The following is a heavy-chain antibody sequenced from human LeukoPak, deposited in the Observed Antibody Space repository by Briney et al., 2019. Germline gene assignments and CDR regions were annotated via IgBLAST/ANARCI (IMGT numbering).Heavy chain of an antibody. CDR3: ARDRSYYDSSGSYDAFDI. CDR2: ISSSGSTI. Sequence: GGSLRLSCAASGFTFSSYEMNWVRQAPGKGLEWVSYISSSGSTIYYADSVKGRFTISRDNAKNSLYLQMNSLRAEDTAVYYCARDRSYYDSSGSYDAFDIWGQGTMVTVSS. CDR1: GFTFSSYE. J-gene: IGHJ3*02. D-gene: IGHD3-22*01. V-gene: IGHV3-48*03.